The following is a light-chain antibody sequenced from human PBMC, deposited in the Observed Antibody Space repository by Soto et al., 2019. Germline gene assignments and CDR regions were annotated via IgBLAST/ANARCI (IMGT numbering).Light chain of an antibody. CDR2: DAS. Sequence: EIVLTQSPATLSVSPGERATLSCRASQSISNYLAWYQQKPGQAPRLLIYDASNRATGVPARFSGSGSGTDFTLIISSLEPEDFAVYSCQKGGAFGQGTKVEI. J-gene: IGKJ2*01. V-gene: IGKV3-11*01. CDR3: QKGGA. CDR1: QSISNY.